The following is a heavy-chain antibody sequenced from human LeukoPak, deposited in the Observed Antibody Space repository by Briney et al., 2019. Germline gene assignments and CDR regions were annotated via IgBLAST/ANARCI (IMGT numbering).Heavy chain of an antibody. V-gene: IGHV1-46*01. D-gene: IGHD6-13*01. CDR3: ARDTVAAGTDY. CDR2: INPSGGST. CDR1: GYTFTSYY. J-gene: IGHJ4*02. Sequence: ASVKVSCKASGYTFTSYYIHWVRQAPGQGLEWMGLINPSGGSTNYAQKFQGRVTMTRDMSTSTVYMELSSLRSEDTAVYYCARDTVAAGTDYWGQGTLVTVSS.